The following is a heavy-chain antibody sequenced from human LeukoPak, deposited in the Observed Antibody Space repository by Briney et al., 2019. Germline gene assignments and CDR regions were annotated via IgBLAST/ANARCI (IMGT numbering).Heavy chain of an antibody. V-gene: IGHV4-39*01. Sequence: KPSETLSLTSTVSGGSISSSSYYWGWIRQPPGKGLEWIGSIYYSGSTYYNPSLKSRVTISVDTSKNQFSLKLSSVTAADTAVYYCARHLPITMVRTPTGMDVWGQGTTVTVSS. CDR2: IYYSGST. D-gene: IGHD3-10*01. CDR1: GGSISSSSYY. J-gene: IGHJ6*02. CDR3: ARHLPITMVRTPTGMDV.